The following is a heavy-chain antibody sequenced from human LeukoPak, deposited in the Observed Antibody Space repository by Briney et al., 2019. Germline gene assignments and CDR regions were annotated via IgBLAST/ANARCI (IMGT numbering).Heavy chain of an antibody. CDR2: INPSGGST. J-gene: IGHJ5*02. Sequence: ASVKVSCKASGYTFTSYYMHWVRQAPGQGLEWMGIINPSGGSTSYAQKFQGRVTMTRDMSTSTVYMELSSLRSEDTAVYYCARDSSSSMTTPRFDPWGQGTLVTVSS. V-gene: IGHV1-46*01. CDR1: GYTFTSYY. D-gene: IGHD4-17*01. CDR3: ARDSSSSMTTPRFDP.